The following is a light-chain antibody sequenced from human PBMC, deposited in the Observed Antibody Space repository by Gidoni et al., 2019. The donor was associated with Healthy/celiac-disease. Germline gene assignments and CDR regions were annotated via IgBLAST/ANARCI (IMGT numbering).Light chain of an antibody. J-gene: IGKJ3*01. CDR2: DAS. CDR1: QDISNY. V-gene: IGKV1-33*01. Sequence: DIQMTQSPSSLSASVGDRVTITCQASQDISNYLNWYQQKPGKAPKLLIYDASNLETRVPSRFSGSGSGTDFTFTISSLQPEDIATYYCQQYDNLLLFTFXPXTKVDIK. CDR3: QQYDNLLLFT.